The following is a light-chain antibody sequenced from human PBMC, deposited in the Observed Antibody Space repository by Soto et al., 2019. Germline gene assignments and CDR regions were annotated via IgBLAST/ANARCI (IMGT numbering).Light chain of an antibody. CDR2: DVT. V-gene: IGLV2-11*01. CDR1: SNNY. J-gene: IGLJ2*01. CDR3: CSYSGTYTEVV. Sequence: QSALTQPRSVSGSPGQSVTISCTGISNNYVSWYQQHPGKVPKVIVYDVTLRPSGVSDRFSGSRSGNTASLAISGLRAEDEADYYGCSYSGTYTEVVFGGGTKVTVL.